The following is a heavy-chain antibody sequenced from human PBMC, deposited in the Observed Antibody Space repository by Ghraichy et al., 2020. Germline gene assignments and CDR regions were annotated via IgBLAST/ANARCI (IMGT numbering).Heavy chain of an antibody. CDR3: AKGYRSFPKYGMDV. CDR2: ISGSGGST. Sequence: GGSLRLSCAASGFTFSSYAMSWVRQAPGKGLEWVSAISGSGGSTYYADSVKGRFTISRDNSENTLYLQMNSLRAEDTAVYYCAKGYRSFPKYGMDVWGQGTTVTVSS. V-gene: IGHV3-23*01. CDR1: GFTFSSYA. J-gene: IGHJ6*02. D-gene: IGHD4-11*01.